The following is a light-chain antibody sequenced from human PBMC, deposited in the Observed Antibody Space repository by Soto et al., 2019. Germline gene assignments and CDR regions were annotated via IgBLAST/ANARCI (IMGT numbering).Light chain of an antibody. CDR2: GAS. V-gene: IGKV3-15*01. CDR1: QSVSSN. Sequence: EIVMTQSPATLSVSPGERATLSYRASQSVSSNLAWYQQKPGQAPRLLIYGASTRATGIPARFSGSGSGTEFTLTISSLQSEDFALYYCQQYNNWPPLTFGGGTKVEIK. CDR3: QQYNNWPPLT. J-gene: IGKJ4*01.